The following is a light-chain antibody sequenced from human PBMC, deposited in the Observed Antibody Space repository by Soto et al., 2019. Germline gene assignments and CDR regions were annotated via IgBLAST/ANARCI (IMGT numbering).Light chain of an antibody. J-gene: IGKJ5*01. V-gene: IGKV1-5*01. CDR3: QKLNSYPIT. CDR1: QSISSW. Sequence: DIQMTQSPSAMSASVVDRVTITCRASQSISSWLAWYQQKPGKAPKLLIYDASSLESGVPSRFSGSGSGTEFTLTISSLQPDDFATYYCQKLNSYPITFGQGTRLEIK. CDR2: DAS.